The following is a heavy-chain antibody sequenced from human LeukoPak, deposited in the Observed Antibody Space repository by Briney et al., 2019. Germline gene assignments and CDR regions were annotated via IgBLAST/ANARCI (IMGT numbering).Heavy chain of an antibody. D-gene: IGHD2-2*01. V-gene: IGHV4-4*07. Sequence: PSETLSLTCTVSGGSISSYYWSWIRQPAGKGLEWIGHIYTRGSTNYNPSLKSRVTMSVDTSKNQFSLKLSSVTAADTAVYYCARGQWGYCSSTSCNYYYYMDVWGKGTTVTVSS. CDR3: ARGQWGYCSSTSCNYYYYMDV. CDR2: IYTRGST. J-gene: IGHJ6*03. CDR1: GGSISSYY.